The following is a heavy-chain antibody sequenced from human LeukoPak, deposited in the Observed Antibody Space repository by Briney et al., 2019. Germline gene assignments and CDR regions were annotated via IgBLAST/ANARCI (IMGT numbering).Heavy chain of an antibody. V-gene: IGHV1-8*01. Sequence: ASVKVSCKASGYTFTSYDINWVRQATGQGLEWMGWMNPNSGNTGYAQKFQGRVTMTRDTSTSTVYMELSSLRSEDTAVYYCARDLGGTGTTCFDYWGQGTLVTVSS. CDR2: MNPNSGNT. D-gene: IGHD1-1*01. CDR1: GYTFTSYD. CDR3: ARDLGGTGTTCFDY. J-gene: IGHJ4*02.